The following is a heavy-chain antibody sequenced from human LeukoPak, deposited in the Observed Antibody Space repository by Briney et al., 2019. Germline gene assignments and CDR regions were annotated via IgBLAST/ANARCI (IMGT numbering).Heavy chain of an antibody. V-gene: IGHV4-61*02. J-gene: IGHJ3*02. D-gene: IGHD6-13*01. Sequence: PSETLSLTCTVSGGSISSGSYYWSWIRQPAGKGLEWIGRIYTSGSTNYNPSLKSRVTISVDTSKNQFSLKLSSVTAADTAVYYCAREGSRIDEAFDIWGQGTMVTVSS. CDR3: AREGSRIDEAFDI. CDR2: IYTSGST. CDR1: GGSISSGSYY.